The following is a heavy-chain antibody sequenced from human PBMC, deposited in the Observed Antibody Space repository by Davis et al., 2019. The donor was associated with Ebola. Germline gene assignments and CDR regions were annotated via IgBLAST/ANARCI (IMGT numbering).Heavy chain of an antibody. CDR3: ARIDNSASFDS. CDR2: VHGSGNA. Sequence: PSETLSLTCNVSGGAMNLFYGNWIRQPPGKGLEWIGFVHGSGNANYNPDLQSRVTISVDTSKTQFTLKLRSLTPADTAVYYCARIDNSASFDSWGQGTLVTVSS. CDR1: GGAMNLFY. J-gene: IGHJ5*01. D-gene: IGHD4-11*01. V-gene: IGHV4-59*01.